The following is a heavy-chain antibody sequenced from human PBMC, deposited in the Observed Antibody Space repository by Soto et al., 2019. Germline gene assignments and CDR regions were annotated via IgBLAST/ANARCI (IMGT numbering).Heavy chain of an antibody. J-gene: IGHJ4*02. CDR2: INSDGSTT. CDR1: GFTFSSRW. CDR3: ARHSTYTADY. D-gene: IGHD6-13*01. V-gene: IGHV3-74*01. Sequence: EVRLVESGGGLVQPGGSLRLSCATSGFTFSSRWMQWVRQAPGKGLVWVSFINSDGSTTTYADSVKGRFTISRDNAKDTVYLQMSSLRADDTAVYYCARHSTYTADYWGQGTLVTVSS.